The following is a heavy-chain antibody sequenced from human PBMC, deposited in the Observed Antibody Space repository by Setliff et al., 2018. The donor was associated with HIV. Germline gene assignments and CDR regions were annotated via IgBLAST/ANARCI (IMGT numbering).Heavy chain of an antibody. J-gene: IGHJ3*02. CDR3: AGGPDGRTGESAFDI. CDR1: GYAFVTYA. V-gene: IGHV1-3*01. CDR2: INAGTGDI. Sequence: ASVKVSCKGSGYAFVTYAMHWVRQAPGQRLEWMGWINAGTGDIEYSQKFQGRVTITRDRSANTVYMELIRLTSAETAVYYCAGGPDGRTGESAFDIWGQGTTVTVSS.